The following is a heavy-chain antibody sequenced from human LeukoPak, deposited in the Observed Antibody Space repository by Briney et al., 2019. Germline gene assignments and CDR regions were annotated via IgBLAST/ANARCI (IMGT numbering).Heavy chain of an antibody. CDR1: GYTFTSYA. Sequence: ASVKVSCKASGYTFTSYAMHWVRQAPGQRLEWMGWINAGNGNTKYSQKFQGRVTITRDTSASTAYMELRSLRSDDTAVYYCARDPLRLGELSLGTGLDYWGQGTLVAVSS. CDR2: INAGNGNT. CDR3: ARDPLRLGELSLGTGLDY. D-gene: IGHD3-16*02. J-gene: IGHJ4*02. V-gene: IGHV1-3*01.